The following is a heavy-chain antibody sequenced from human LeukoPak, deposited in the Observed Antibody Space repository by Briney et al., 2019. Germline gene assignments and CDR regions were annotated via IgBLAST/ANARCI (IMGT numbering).Heavy chain of an antibody. J-gene: IGHJ4*02. V-gene: IGHV4-59*12. CDR1: GGPISVDY. CDR2: IYYSGST. CDR3: ARDARVQKWFGELLKTTTYYFDY. D-gene: IGHD3-10*01. Sequence: PSETLSLTCIVSGGPISVDYWNWIRQPPGKGLEWIGSIYYSGSTYYNPSLKSRVSISVDTSKNQFSLKLSSVTAADTAVYYCARDARVQKWFGELLKTTTYYFDYWGQGTLVTVSS.